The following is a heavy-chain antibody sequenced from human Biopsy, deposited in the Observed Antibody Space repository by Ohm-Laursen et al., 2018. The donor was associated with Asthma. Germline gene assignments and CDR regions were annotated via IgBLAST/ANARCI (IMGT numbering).Heavy chain of an antibody. CDR2: ISKDASTQ. J-gene: IGHJ4*02. CDR3: ARDSYSSGLYDDFES. CDR1: SFSFSAFA. V-gene: IGHV3-30*07. D-gene: IGHD6-19*01. Sequence: SLRLSCAASSFSFSAFAIHWVRQAPGKGLEWVGVISKDASTQDYADSVKGRFTISRDNTKNSLYLQMNSLRAEDTAVYYCARDSYSSGLYDDFESWGQGTLVTVSS.